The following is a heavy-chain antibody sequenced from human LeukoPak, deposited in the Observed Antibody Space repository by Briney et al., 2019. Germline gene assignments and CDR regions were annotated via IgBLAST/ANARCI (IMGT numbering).Heavy chain of an antibody. V-gene: IGHV3-23*01. CDR1: GFTFNNYA. Sequence: PGGSLRLSCAAPGFTFNNYAMSWVSQAPGKGPDWLSAISGSGGSTTDADSVKGRFTTSRDNSKSTLYLQMNSLRAEDTAIYYCAKIFHTDGYYLGEHLFDAWGQGTLVTVSS. CDR3: AKIFHTDGYYLGEHLFDA. D-gene: IGHD3-22*01. J-gene: IGHJ5*02. CDR2: ISGSGGST.